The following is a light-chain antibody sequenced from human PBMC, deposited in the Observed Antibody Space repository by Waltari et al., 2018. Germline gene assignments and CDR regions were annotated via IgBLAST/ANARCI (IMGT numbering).Light chain of an antibody. CDR2: ATS. CDR1: QSVGRS. Sequence: EIVLTPSPGTLSLSPGERATLSCRASQSVGRSLAWYQQKPGRAPRILIYATSNRATCIPDRFSASESGTDFSLTISRLEPEDFALYYCQHYVRIPVTFGQGTKVEVK. J-gene: IGKJ1*01. V-gene: IGKV3-20*01. CDR3: QHYVRIPVT.